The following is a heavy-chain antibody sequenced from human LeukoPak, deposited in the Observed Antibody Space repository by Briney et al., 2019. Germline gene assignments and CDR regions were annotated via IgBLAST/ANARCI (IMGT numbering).Heavy chain of an antibody. J-gene: IGHJ5*02. Sequence: AVTLSLTCTVSGGSISIYYWSWIRQPPGKGLEWVGYIYYSGSTNYKPSLKSRVTISVDTSKNQFSLKLSSVTAADTAVYYCARYHGSGTNRPRFDPWGQGTLVTVSS. D-gene: IGHD3-10*01. CDR3: ARYHGSGTNRPRFDP. V-gene: IGHV4-59*01. CDR2: IYYSGST. CDR1: GGSISIYY.